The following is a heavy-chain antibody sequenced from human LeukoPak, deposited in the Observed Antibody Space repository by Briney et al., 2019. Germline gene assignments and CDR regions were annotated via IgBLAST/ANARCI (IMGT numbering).Heavy chain of an antibody. D-gene: IGHD3-3*01. Sequence: GASVKVSCKASGYTFTNYGISWVRQAPGQGLEWMGWISAYNGNTDYAQKLQGRVTMTTDTSTSTAYMELRRLISDDTAVYYCARDLMGFLEWSEGYYYGMDVWGQGTTVTVSS. J-gene: IGHJ6*02. V-gene: IGHV1-18*01. CDR2: ISAYNGNT. CDR3: ARDLMGFLEWSEGYYYGMDV. CDR1: GYTFTNYG.